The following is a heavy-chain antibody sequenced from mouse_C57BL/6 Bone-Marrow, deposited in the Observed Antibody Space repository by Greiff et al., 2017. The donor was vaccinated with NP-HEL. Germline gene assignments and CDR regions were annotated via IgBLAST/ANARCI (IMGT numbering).Heavy chain of an antibody. CDR2: IYPGDGDT. V-gene: IGHV1-80*01. CDR3: ARYRGSGDAMDY. D-gene: IGHD1-1*01. Sequence: QVQLQQSGAELMKPGASVKISCKASGYAFSSYWMNWVKQRPGKGLEWIGQIYPGDGDTNYNGKFKGKATLTADKSSSTAYMQLSSLTSEDSAVYFCARYRGSGDAMDYWGQGTSVTVSS. CDR1: GYAFSSYW. J-gene: IGHJ4*01.